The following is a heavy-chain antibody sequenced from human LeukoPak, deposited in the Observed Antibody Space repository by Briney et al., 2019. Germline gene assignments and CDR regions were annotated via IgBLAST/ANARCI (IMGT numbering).Heavy chain of an antibody. J-gene: IGHJ3*02. Sequence: ASVKVSCKASGGTFSSYAISWVRQAPGQGLEWMGIINPSGGSTSYARKFQGRVTMTRDTSTSTVYMELSSLRSEDTAVYYCARKAAIRAFDIWGQGTMVTVSS. CDR1: GGTFSSYA. D-gene: IGHD2-2*01. V-gene: IGHV1-46*01. CDR2: INPSGGST. CDR3: ARKAAIRAFDI.